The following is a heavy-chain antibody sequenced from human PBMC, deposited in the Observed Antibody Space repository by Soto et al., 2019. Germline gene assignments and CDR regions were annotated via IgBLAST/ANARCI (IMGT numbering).Heavy chain of an antibody. CDR3: ARDRSTYGGGGTGEVKENWFDP. Sequence: PSETLSLTCSVSGGSISHYYWSWIRQSPGKGLEWIGYAYYSGSTDYNPSLKSRVTMSVGTSKNQVSLKLNSVTTADTAVYYCARDRSTYGGGGTGEVKENWFDPWGPGTLVTVSS. D-gene: IGHD2-8*01. V-gene: IGHV4-59*01. J-gene: IGHJ5*02. CDR1: GGSISHYY. CDR2: AYYSGST.